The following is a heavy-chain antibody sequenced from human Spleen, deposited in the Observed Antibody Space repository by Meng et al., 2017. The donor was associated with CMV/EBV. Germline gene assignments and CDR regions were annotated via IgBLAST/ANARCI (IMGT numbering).Heavy chain of an antibody. D-gene: IGHD1-1*01. Sequence: GGPLRLSCAASGFTFSDYSMHWVRQAPGKGLEWVAVISYHGINKYYADSVKGRFAISRDNSQNTLYVQMNSLRVEDTAVYYCARARSGTSVDNWGQGTLVTVSS. CDR3: ARARSGTSVDN. V-gene: IGHV3-30*09. J-gene: IGHJ4*02. CDR2: ISYHGINK. CDR1: GFTFSDYS.